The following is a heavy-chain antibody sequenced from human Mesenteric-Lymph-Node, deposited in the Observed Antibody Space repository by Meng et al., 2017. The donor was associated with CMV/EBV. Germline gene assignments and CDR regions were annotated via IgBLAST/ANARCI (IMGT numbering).Heavy chain of an antibody. CDR3: ARGSGQFDY. J-gene: IGHJ4*02. Sequence: GESLKISCAASGFTFSSYSMNWVRQAPGKGLERVSYISSSSSTIYYADSVKGRFTISRDNAKNSLYLQMNSLRAEDTAVYYCARGSGQFDYWGQGTLVTVSS. CDR1: GFTFSSYS. CDR2: ISSSSSTI. V-gene: IGHV3-48*04. D-gene: IGHD2-15*01.